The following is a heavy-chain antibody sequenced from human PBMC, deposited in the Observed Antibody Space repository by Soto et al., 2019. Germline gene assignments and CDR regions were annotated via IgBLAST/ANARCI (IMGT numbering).Heavy chain of an antibody. CDR1: GGSISGGGYY. Sequence: PSETLSLTCTVSGGSISGGGYYWSWIRQHPGKGLEWIGYIYYSGSTYYNPSLKSRVTISVDTSKNQFSLKLSSVTAADTAVYYCARSPLTTVVDFDYWGQGTLVTVSS. CDR3: ARSPLTTVVDFDY. D-gene: IGHD4-17*01. J-gene: IGHJ4*02. V-gene: IGHV4-31*03. CDR2: IYYSGST.